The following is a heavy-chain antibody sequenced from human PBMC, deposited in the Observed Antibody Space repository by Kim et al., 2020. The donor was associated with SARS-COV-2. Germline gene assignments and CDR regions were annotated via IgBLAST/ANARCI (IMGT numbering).Heavy chain of an antibody. CDR3: ARAPREYDAFDI. J-gene: IGHJ3*02. Sequence: LSLTCAASGFTFSSYSMNWVRQAPGKGLEWVSSISSSSSYIYYADSVKGRFTISRDNAKNSLYLQMNSLRAEDTAVYYCARAPREYDAFDIWGQGTMVTVSS. CDR2: ISSSSSYI. V-gene: IGHV3-21*01. D-gene: IGHD6-6*01. CDR1: GFTFSSYS.